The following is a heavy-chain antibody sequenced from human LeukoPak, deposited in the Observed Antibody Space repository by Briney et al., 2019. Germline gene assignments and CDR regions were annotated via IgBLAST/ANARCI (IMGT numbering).Heavy chain of an antibody. V-gene: IGHV1-2*02. Sequence: GASVKVSCKASGYTFTGYYMHWVRQAPGQGLEWMGWINPNSGGTNYAQKFQGRVTMTWDMSTSTVYMELTTLRSDDTAVYYCSKDPRNILTGYDDGLDIWGQGTMVTVSS. CDR3: SKDPRNILTGYDDGLDI. CDR1: GYTFTGYY. D-gene: IGHD3-9*01. J-gene: IGHJ3*02. CDR2: INPNSGGT.